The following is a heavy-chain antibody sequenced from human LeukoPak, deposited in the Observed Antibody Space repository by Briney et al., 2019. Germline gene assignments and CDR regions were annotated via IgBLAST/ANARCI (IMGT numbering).Heavy chain of an antibody. J-gene: IGHJ4*02. D-gene: IGHD6-6*01. CDR1: GYTFTGYY. CDR3: ASGRSGYSSSLVFDF. CDR2: INPNSGGT. V-gene: IGHV1-2*02. Sequence: GASVKVSCKASGYTFTGYYMNWVRQAPGQGLEWMGWINPNSGGTNYAQKFQGRVTMTRDTSISTAYMELSRLRSDDTAVYYWASGRSGYSSSLVFDFWGQGTLVTVSS.